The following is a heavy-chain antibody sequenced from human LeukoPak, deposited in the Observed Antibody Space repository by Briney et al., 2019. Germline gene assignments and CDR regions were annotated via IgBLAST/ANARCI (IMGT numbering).Heavy chain of an antibody. CDR1: GFTFSSYG. V-gene: IGHV3-30*02. CDR3: AKDVSVVVAASNY. J-gene: IGHJ4*02. Sequence: PGGSLRLSCAASGFTFSSYGMHWVRQAPGKGLEWVAFIRYDGSNKYYADSVKGRFTISRDNSKNTLYLQMNSLRAEDTAVYYCAKDVSVVVAASNYWGQGTLVTVSS. CDR2: IRYDGSNK. D-gene: IGHD2-15*01.